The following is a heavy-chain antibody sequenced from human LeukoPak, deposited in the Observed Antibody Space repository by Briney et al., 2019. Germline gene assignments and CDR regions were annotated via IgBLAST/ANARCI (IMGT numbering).Heavy chain of an antibody. CDR2: ISGESKYI. D-gene: IGHD4-17*01. V-gene: IGHV3-21*01. CDR1: GFTFSSSS. Sequence: GGSLRLSCAAAGFTFSSSSMNWVRQTPGKGLEWVSSISGESKYIYYADSVKGRFTISRDNAKNSLYLQMNSLRAEDTAVYYCARAHTVTGAFDIWGQGTMVTVSS. J-gene: IGHJ3*02. CDR3: ARAHTVTGAFDI.